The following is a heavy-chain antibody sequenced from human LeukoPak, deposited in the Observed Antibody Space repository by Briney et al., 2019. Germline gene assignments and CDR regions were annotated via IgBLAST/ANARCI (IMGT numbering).Heavy chain of an antibody. J-gene: IGHJ4*02. CDR1: GFTFSSYW. CDR3: AREYYYDSSGYYNSPRFDY. V-gene: IGHV3-7*01. Sequence: GGSLRLSCAASGFTFSSYWMSWVRQAPGKGLEWVANIKQDGSEKYYVDSVKGRFTISRDNAKNSQYLQMNSLRAEDTAVYYCAREYYYDSSGYYNSPRFDYWGQGTLVTVSS. CDR2: IKQDGSEK. D-gene: IGHD3-22*01.